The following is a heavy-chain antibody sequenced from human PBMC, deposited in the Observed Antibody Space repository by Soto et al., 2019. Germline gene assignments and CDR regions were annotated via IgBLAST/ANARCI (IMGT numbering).Heavy chain of an antibody. CDR1: GYTFTSCG. Sequence: GASVKGACQASGYTFTSCGSSWGRQAPGQGLEWMGWISAYNGNTNYAQKLQGRVTMTTDTSTSTAYMELRSLRSDDTAVYYCARDGQGVDAMYYYYGMDVWGKGTTVTVSS. CDR3: ARDGQGVDAMYYYYGMDV. J-gene: IGHJ6*04. D-gene: IGHD2-2*01. V-gene: IGHV1-18*01. CDR2: ISAYNGNT.